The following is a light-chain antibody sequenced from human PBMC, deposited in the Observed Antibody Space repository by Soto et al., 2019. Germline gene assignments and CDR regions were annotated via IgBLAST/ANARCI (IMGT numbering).Light chain of an antibody. V-gene: IGKV1-5*03. CDR3: QQYADSSS. CDR2: KAT. CDR1: QSIGSW. Sequence: DIQMTQSPSTLPASVGDRVTVACRASQSIGSWLAWYQQKPGHAPKLLIYKATTLESDVPSRFSGSGAGTEFTLTIASLQPDDFASYYCQQYADSSSFGQGTRVEVK. J-gene: IGKJ1*01.